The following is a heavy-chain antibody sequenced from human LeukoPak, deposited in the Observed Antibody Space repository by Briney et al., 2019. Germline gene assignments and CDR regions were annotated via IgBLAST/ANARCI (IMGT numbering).Heavy chain of an antibody. CDR2: IRGSGGST. J-gene: IGHJ4*02. Sequence: GGSLRLSCVASGFTLSSYAMSWVRQAPGKGLEWVSAIRGSGGSTYYANSVKGRFTISRDNSKNTLYLQMNSLRAEDTALYYCAKDHSLGYCTSTSCYGLDYWGQGTLVTVSS. CDR1: GFTLSSYA. CDR3: AKDHSLGYCTSTSCYGLDY. D-gene: IGHD2-2*01. V-gene: IGHV3-23*01.